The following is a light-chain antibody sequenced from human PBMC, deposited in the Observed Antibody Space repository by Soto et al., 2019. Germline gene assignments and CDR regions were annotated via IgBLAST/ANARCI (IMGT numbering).Light chain of an antibody. CDR2: DDN. J-gene: IGLJ1*01. V-gene: IGLV1-51*01. CDR1: ISNIGGNS. CDR3: GSWDSSLSAYV. Sequence: QSVMTQPPSVSSAPGQKVTISCYGSISNIGGNSVSWYQQLPGTAPKLLIYDDNKRPSGIPDRFSGSKSGTSATLGITGFQTGDEADYYCGSWDSSLSAYVFGTGTKLTVL.